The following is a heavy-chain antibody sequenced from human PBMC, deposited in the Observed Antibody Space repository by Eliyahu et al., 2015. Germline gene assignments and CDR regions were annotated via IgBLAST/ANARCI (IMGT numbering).Heavy chain of an antibody. CDR3: AKYGDYLN. CDR1: GGSISNYY. D-gene: IGHD4-17*01. V-gene: IGHV4-59*01. J-gene: IGHJ4*02. CDR2: ISLSGTT. Sequence: QVQLQESGPGLVKPSETLSLTCTVSGGSISNYYWSWIRQPPGKGLXWIGYISLSGTTNYNPSLKSRVTISIDTSKNQFSLNLRSVTAADTAVYYCAKYGDYLNWGQGTLVTVSS.